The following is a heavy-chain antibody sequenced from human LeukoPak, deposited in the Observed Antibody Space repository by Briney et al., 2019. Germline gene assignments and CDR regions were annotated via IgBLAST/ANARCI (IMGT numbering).Heavy chain of an antibody. CDR3: ARARDNSGYNYVWYLDL. CDR1: GYTFTSYG. Sequence: ASVKVSCKASGYTFTSYGISWVRQAPGQGLEWMGWISAYNGNTNYAQKLQGRVTTTTDTSTSTAYMELRSLRSDDTAVYYCARARDNSGYNYVWYLDLWGRGTLVTVSS. V-gene: IGHV1-18*01. J-gene: IGHJ2*01. D-gene: IGHD3-22*01. CDR2: ISAYNGNT.